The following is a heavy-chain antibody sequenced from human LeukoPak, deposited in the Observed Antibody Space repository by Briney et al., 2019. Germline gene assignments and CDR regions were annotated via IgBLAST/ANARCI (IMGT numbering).Heavy chain of an antibody. D-gene: IGHD3-16*02. V-gene: IGHV4-59*12. J-gene: IGHJ4*02. CDR1: GGSISSYY. Sequence: SETLSLTCTVSGGSISSYYWSWIRQPPGKGLEWIGYIYYSGSTNYNPSLKSRVTISVDTSKNQFSLKLSSVTAADTAVYYCARDYQPDPRLQRYHDYVWGSYRSSYFDYWGQGTLVTVSS. CDR2: IYYSGST. CDR3: ARDYQPDPRLQRYHDYVWGSYRSSYFDY.